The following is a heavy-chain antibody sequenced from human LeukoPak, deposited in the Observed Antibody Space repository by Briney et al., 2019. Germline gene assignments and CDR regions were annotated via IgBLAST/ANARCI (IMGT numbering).Heavy chain of an antibody. V-gene: IGHV3-48*03. CDR2: ISSSGSTI. Sequence: GGSLRLSCAASGFTLSSYEMNWVRQAPGKGLEWVLYISSSGSTIDYADSVKGRFTISRDSAKNSLYLQMNSLRVEDTAVYHCARISVSYYYGMDVWGQGTTVTVSS. CDR1: GFTLSSYE. CDR3: ARISVSYYYGMDV. J-gene: IGHJ6*02.